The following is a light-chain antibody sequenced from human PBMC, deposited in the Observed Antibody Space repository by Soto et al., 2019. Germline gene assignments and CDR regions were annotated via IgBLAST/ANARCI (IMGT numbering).Light chain of an antibody. V-gene: IGKV3-20*01. CDR3: QQYCSSRWT. CDR1: QSVSSSY. Sequence: EIVLTQSPGTLSLSPGERATLSCRASQSVSSSYLAWYQQKPGQAPRLLIYGASSRATGIPDRFSGSGYGEDFTLTISRLEPEDFAVYYCQQYCSSRWTFVQGTKVEIK. J-gene: IGKJ1*01. CDR2: GAS.